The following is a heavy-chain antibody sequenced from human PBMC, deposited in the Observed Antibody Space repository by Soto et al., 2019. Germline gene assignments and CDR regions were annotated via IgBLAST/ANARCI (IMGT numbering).Heavy chain of an antibody. V-gene: IGHV4-39*07. CDR2: RYDDGST. CDR3: ARVKASGVNFDY. Sequence: SETLSLTCTVSGDSIRNRNYYWGWIRQPPGKGLEWIVSRYDDGSTFYNPSLKRRVTISLDTSKKQLSLKVTSVTAADTAVYYCARVKASGVNFDYWGQGTLVTVSS. J-gene: IGHJ4*02. CDR1: GDSIRNRNYY. D-gene: IGHD3-10*01.